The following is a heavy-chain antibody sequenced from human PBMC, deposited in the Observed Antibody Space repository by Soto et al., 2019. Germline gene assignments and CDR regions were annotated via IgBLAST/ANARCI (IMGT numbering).Heavy chain of an antibody. CDR1: GGSICSYY. V-gene: IGHV4-59*08. Sequence: SETLSLTCTVSGGSICSYYWSWIRQPPGKGLEWIGYIYYSGSTNYNPSLKSRVTISVDTSKNQFSLKLSSVTAADTAVYYCARLGIPYGAVALDYWGQGTLVTVSS. D-gene: IGHD6-19*01. J-gene: IGHJ4*02. CDR3: ARLGIPYGAVALDY. CDR2: IYYSGST.